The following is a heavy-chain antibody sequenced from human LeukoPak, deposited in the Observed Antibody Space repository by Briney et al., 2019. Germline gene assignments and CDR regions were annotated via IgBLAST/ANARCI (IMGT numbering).Heavy chain of an antibody. D-gene: IGHD4-17*01. J-gene: IGHJ6*03. Sequence: GGSLRLSCAASGLTVSSNCMSWVRQAPGKGLEWVSLISWDGGSTYYADSVKGRFTISRDNSKNSLYLQMNSLRAEDTALYYCAKEGGAPDLDYYYMDVWGKGTTVTVSS. CDR2: ISWDGGST. CDR1: GLTVSSNC. CDR3: AKEGGAPDLDYYYMDV. V-gene: IGHV3-43D*03.